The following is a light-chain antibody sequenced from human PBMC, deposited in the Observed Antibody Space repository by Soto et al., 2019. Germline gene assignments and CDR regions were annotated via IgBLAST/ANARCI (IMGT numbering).Light chain of an antibody. CDR2: DVS. V-gene: IGLV2-14*03. Sequence: QSALTQPASVSGSPGQSITISCTGTTSDVGGYDYVSWYQQHPGQAPKLMIFDVSDRPSAVSNRFSGSKSDNTASLTISGLQPEDEADYYCSSYTSSTTLVFGGGTKVTVL. J-gene: IGLJ2*01. CDR3: SSYTSSTTLV. CDR1: TSDVGGYDY.